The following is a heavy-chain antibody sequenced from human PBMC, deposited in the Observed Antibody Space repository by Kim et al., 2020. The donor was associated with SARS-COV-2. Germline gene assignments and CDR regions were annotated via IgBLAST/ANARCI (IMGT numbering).Heavy chain of an antibody. J-gene: IGHJ6*02. CDR3: ARHNNGMDV. CDR2: IDYSGRT. Sequence: SETLSLTCSVSGGSISISGYYWGWIRQPPGKGLEWIASIDYSGRTYYYPSLKNRLTMSKDTSKNQFSLKVNSVTAADTAVYYCARHNNGMDVWGQGTTVTVSS. CDR1: GGSISISGYY. V-gene: IGHV4-39*01.